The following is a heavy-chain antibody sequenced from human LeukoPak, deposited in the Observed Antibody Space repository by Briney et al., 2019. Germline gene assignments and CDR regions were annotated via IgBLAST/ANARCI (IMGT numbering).Heavy chain of an antibody. CDR2: ISSSSSYI. CDR1: GFTFSSYS. D-gene: IGHD3-22*01. J-gene: IGHJ4*02. Sequence: GGSLRLSCAASGFTFSSYSMNWVRQAPGKGLEWVSSISSSSSYIYYADSVKGRFTISRDNAKNSLYLQMNSLRAEDTAVYYCARDSDSSGYYYWGQGTLVTVSS. V-gene: IGHV3-21*01. CDR3: ARDSDSSGYYY.